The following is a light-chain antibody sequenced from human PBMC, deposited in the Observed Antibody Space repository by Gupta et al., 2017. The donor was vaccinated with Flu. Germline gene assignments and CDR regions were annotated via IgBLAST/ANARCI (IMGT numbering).Light chain of an antibody. V-gene: IGLV2-14*01. CDR3: TSYTSSRIVYV. Sequence: QSALTPPASVSGSPGQSITISCTGTSSYVGRYNYVSWYQQHPGKAPKLMIYEVSNRPSGVSNRFSGSKSGNTASLTISGLQAEDEADYYCTSYTSSRIVYVFGTGTKVTVL. CDR1: SSYVGRYNY. J-gene: IGLJ1*01. CDR2: EVS.